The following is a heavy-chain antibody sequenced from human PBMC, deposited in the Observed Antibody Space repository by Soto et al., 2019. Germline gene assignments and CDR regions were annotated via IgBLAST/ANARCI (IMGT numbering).Heavy chain of an antibody. D-gene: IGHD6-6*01. CDR1: GFTFSSYA. J-gene: IGHJ3*02. CDR2: ISGSGGST. Sequence: GESLKISCAASGFTFSSYAMSWVRQAPGKGLEWVSAISGSGGSTYYADSVKGRFTISRDNSKNTLYLQMNSLRAEDTAVYYCAKGHGGSSSSVAFDIWGQGTMVTVSS. CDR3: AKGHGGSSSSVAFDI. V-gene: IGHV3-23*01.